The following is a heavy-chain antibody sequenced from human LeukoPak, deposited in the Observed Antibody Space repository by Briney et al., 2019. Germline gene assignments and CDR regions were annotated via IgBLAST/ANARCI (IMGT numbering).Heavy chain of an antibody. CDR1: GYTFTSYY. CDR3: ARIDYGDTFDY. CDR2: INPSGGST. J-gene: IGHJ4*02. Sequence: AASVKVSCKASGYTFTSYYMHWVRPAPGQGLEWMGIINPSGGSTSYAQKFQGRVTMTRDTSTSTVYMELSSLRSEDTAVYYCARIDYGDTFDYWGQGTLVTVSS. V-gene: IGHV1-46*01. D-gene: IGHD4-17*01.